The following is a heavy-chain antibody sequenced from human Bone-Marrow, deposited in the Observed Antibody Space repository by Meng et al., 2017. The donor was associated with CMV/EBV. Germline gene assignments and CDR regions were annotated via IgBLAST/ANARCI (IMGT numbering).Heavy chain of an antibody. CDR1: GGTFSSYT. Sequence: ASVKVSCKASGGTFSSYTISWVRQAPGQGLEWMGGIIAYNGNTNYAQKLQGRVTMTTDTSTSTAYMELRSLGSDDTAVYYCATDRGLRVFVYWGQGTLVTVSS. J-gene: IGHJ4*02. CDR2: IIAYNGNT. CDR3: ATDRGLRVFVY. D-gene: IGHD5-12*01. V-gene: IGHV1-18*01.